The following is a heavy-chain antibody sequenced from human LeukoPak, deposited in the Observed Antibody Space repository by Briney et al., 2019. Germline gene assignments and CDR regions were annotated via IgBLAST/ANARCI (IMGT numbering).Heavy chain of an antibody. D-gene: IGHD4-17*01. V-gene: IGHV3-21*01. J-gene: IGHJ4*02. Sequence: GGSLRLSCAASGFTFSSYSMNWVRQAPGKGLEWVSSISSSSSYIYYADPVKGRFTISRDNAKNSLYLQMNSLRAEDTAVYYCAGRSDYGERGYWGQGTLVTVSS. CDR3: AGRSDYGERGY. CDR2: ISSSSSYI. CDR1: GFTFSSYS.